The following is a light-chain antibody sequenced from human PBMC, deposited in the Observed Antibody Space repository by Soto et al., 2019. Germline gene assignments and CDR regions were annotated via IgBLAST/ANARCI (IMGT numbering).Light chain of an antibody. Sequence: EIVMTQSPATLSVSPWERATRSFMAGQGVTTNFAWYQQKSGQSPRLLIYDVSIRATGVPARFSGTGSETDFTLTISGLQSEDSAVYFCQQYNNWPFSFGQGTRLEIK. J-gene: IGKJ5*01. CDR2: DVS. CDR3: QQYNNWPFS. V-gene: IGKV3-15*01. CDR1: QGVTTN.